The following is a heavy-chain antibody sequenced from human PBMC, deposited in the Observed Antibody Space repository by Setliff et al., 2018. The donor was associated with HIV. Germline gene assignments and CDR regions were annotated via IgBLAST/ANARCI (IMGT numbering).Heavy chain of an antibody. D-gene: IGHD2-15*01. CDR1: GFNFRDSW. Sequence: LRLSCSTSGFNFRDSWMSWLRQPPGKGLEWVGEIYHSGSTNYNTSLKSRVTVSVDTSKNHFSLKLTSVTAADSAVYFCAKAAPGSIPGFPEYFHHWGQGTLVTAPQ. CDR3: AKAAPGSIPGFPEYFHH. V-gene: IGHV4-59*01. J-gene: IGHJ1*01. CDR2: IYHSGST.